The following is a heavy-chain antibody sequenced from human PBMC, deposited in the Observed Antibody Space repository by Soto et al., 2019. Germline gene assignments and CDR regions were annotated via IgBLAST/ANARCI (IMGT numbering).Heavy chain of an antibody. V-gene: IGHV4-59*08. CDR3: ARGGYYDILTGYHPFDY. CDR1: GGSISSYY. CDR2: IYYSGST. J-gene: IGHJ4*02. D-gene: IGHD3-9*01. Sequence: SETLSLTCTVSGGSISSYYWSWIRQPPGKGLEWIGYIYYSGSTNYNPSLKSRVTISVDTSKNRFSLKLSSVTAADTAVYYCARGGYYDILTGYHPFDYWGQGTLVTVSS.